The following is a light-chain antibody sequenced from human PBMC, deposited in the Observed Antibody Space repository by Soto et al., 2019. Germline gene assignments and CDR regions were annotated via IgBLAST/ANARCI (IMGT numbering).Light chain of an antibody. CDR1: QSVSSSY. CDR3: QQYGSSPLT. J-gene: IGKJ4*01. CDR2: GAS. V-gene: IGKV3-20*01. Sequence: EIELTQSPGTLSLSPGERATISCRASQSVSSSYLAWYQQKPDQAPRLLIYGASSMATGIPDRFSGSGSGTDFTLTISRLQPEDFAVYYCQQYGSSPLTFGGGTKVEIK.